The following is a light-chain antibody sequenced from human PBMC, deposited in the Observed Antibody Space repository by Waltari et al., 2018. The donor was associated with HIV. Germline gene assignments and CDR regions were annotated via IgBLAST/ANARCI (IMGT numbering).Light chain of an antibody. V-gene: IGLV1-47*01. J-gene: IGLJ3*02. Sequence: QSVLTQPPSASGPPGQRVTISCSGSNCNIGRNHVYCYQHFPGSAPKLRISTNSQRPSGVPDRFSGSKSGTSASLAISGLRSEDEADYYCAVWDDSLTGRVFGGGTKLTVL. CDR3: AVWDDSLTGRV. CDR1: NCNIGRNH. CDR2: TNS.